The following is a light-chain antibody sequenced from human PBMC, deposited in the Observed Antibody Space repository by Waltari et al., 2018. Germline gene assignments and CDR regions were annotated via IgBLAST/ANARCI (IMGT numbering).Light chain of an antibody. J-gene: IGLJ2*01. V-gene: IGLV3-19*01. CDR2: DRN. Sequence: TQDPAVSVAMGQTVRITCQGDSLRSYYASWYQQRPGQAPIRVMYDRNSRPSGVPDRFSGSSSDGPASLTSTGAQAEEEAYYYCHSRDASGSGGAFGGGTKLTVL. CDR1: SLRSYY. CDR3: HSRDASGSGGA.